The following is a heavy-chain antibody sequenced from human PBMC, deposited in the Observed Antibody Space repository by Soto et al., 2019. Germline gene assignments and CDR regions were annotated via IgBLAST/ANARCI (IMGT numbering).Heavy chain of an antibody. V-gene: IGHV2-70*01. Sequence: SGPTLVNPTQTLTQTCTLSGFSLTTRSMCVSWIRQSPGKALEWLALIDWDGDTYYSTSLKTRLTISRDTSTNQVVLTMTNLDPADTATYFCARSLNYDFWTGYFFDFWGQGALVTVSS. CDR1: GFSLTTRSMC. CDR3: ARSLNYDFWTGYFFDF. J-gene: IGHJ4*02. D-gene: IGHD3-3*01. CDR2: IDWDGDT.